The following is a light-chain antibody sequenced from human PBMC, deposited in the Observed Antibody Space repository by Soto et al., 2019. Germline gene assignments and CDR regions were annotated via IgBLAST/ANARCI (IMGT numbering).Light chain of an antibody. Sequence: DIQMTQSPSSLSASVGDIVTITCRASQGISNFLAWYQQKPGKVPKVLIYGASTLQSGVPSRFSGSGTGTDFTLTINSLQPEDVATYYCQKYNSAPRTFGQGTKVEIK. CDR2: GAS. CDR3: QKYNSAPRT. CDR1: QGISNF. V-gene: IGKV1-27*01. J-gene: IGKJ1*01.